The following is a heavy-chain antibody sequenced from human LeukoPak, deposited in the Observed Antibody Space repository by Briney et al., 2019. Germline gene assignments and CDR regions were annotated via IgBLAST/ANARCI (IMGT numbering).Heavy chain of an antibody. J-gene: IGHJ5*02. CDR2: TYYRSTWYN. Sequence: SQTLSLTCAISGDSVSSNSVTWNWIRQSPSRGLEWLVRTYYRSTWYNDYAVSVRGRITVNPDTSKNQFSLHLDSVTPEDTAVYYCARRLTQYDCFDPWGQGILVTVSS. D-gene: IGHD2-2*01. CDR1: GDSVSSNSVT. CDR3: ARRLTQYDCFDP. V-gene: IGHV6-1*01.